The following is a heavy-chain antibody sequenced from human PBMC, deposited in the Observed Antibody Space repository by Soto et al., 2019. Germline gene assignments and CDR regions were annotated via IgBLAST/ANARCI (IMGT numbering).Heavy chain of an antibody. CDR3: ARRDAYNLDY. V-gene: IGHV5-51*01. J-gene: IGHJ4*02. CDR2: IYPGDSDT. CDR1: VYRFTSQW. D-gene: IGHD1-1*01. Sequence: PGEPLKISCKVSVYRFTSQWIGWVRQMPGKGLEWMGIIYPGDSDTRYSPSFQGQVTISADKSISTAYLQWSSLKASDTAIYYCARRDAYNLDYWGQGTLVTVSS.